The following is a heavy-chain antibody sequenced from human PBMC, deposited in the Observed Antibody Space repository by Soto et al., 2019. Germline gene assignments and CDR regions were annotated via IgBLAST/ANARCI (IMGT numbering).Heavy chain of an antibody. Sequence: GGSLRLSCAASGFTFSSYAMHWVRQAPGKGLEWVAVISYDGSNKYYADSVKGRFTISRDNSKNTLYLQMNSLRAEDTAVYYCARDFYPYYDSSGYPDYWGQGTLVTVSS. J-gene: IGHJ4*02. D-gene: IGHD3-22*01. CDR2: ISYDGSNK. V-gene: IGHV3-30-3*01. CDR1: GFTFSSYA. CDR3: ARDFYPYYDSSGYPDY.